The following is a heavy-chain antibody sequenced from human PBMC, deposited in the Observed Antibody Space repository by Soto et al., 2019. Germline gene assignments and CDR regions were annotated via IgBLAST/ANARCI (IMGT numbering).Heavy chain of an antibody. CDR2: IYPGDSDT. Sequence: KVSCKASGYTITSYWIGWVRQMPGKGLEWMGIIYPGDSDTRYSPSFQGQVTISADKSISTAYLQWSSLKASDTAMYYCARLQAAAGDNALTFDYWGQGTLVTVS. D-gene: IGHD6-13*01. CDR3: ARLQAAAGDNALTFDY. J-gene: IGHJ4*02. V-gene: IGHV5-51*01. CDR1: GYTITSYW.